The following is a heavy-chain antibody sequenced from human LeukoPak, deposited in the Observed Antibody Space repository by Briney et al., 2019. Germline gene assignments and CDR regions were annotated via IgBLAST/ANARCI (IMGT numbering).Heavy chain of an antibody. CDR1: GGSISSGGYS. V-gene: IGHV4-30-2*01. CDR2: IYHSGST. D-gene: IGHD1-14*01. J-gene: IGHJ4*02. CDR3: ARVGPGEIEVDY. Sequence: KSSETLSLTCAVSGGSISSGGYSWSWIRQPPGKGLEWIGYIYHSGSTYYNPSLKSRVTISVDRSKNQFSLKLSSVTAADTAVYYCARVGPGEIEVDYWGQGTLVTVSS.